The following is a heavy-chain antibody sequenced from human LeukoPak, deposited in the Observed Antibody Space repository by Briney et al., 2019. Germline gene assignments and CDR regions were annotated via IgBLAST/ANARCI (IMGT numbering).Heavy chain of an antibody. J-gene: IGHJ6*03. Sequence: SVKVSCKASGGTFSSYAISWVRQAPGQGLEGMGGIIPIFGTANYEQKFQGRVTITTDESTSTAYMELSSLRSEDTAVYYCARDFGYSSSWYYYYMDVWGKGTTVTVSS. CDR2: IIPIFGTA. V-gene: IGHV1-69*05. CDR1: GGTFSSYA. CDR3: ARDFGYSSSWYYYYMDV. D-gene: IGHD6-13*01.